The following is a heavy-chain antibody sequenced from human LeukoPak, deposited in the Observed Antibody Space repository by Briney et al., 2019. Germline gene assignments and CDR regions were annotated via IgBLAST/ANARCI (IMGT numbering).Heavy chain of an antibody. J-gene: IGHJ4*02. V-gene: IGHV1-2*06. CDR2: INPNSGGT. CDR1: GYTFTGYY. Sequence: ASVKVSCKASGYTFTGYYMHWVRQAPGQGLEWMGRINPNSGGTNYAQKFQGRVTMTRDTSISTAYMELSRLRSDDTAAYYCARVHLYCSGGSCSLDYWGQGTLVTVSS. CDR3: ARVHLYCSGGSCSLDY. D-gene: IGHD2-15*01.